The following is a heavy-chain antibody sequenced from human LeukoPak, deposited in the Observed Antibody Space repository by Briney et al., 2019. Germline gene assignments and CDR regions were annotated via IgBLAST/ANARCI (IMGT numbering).Heavy chain of an antibody. D-gene: IGHD3-10*01. J-gene: IGHJ4*02. CDR3: TTVPYYYGSGSDYYFDY. Sequence: GGSLRLSCAASGFTFSNAWMSWVRQAPGKGLEWVGRIKSKTDGGTTDYAAPVKGRFTISRDDSKNTLYLQMNSLKTEDTAVYYCTTVPYYYGSGSDYYFDYWSQGTLVTVSS. CDR2: IKSKTDGGTT. V-gene: IGHV3-15*01. CDR1: GFTFSNAW.